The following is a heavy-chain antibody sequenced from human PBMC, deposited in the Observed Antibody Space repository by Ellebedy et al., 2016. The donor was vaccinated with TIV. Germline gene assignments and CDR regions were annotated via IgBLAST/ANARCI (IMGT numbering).Heavy chain of an antibody. V-gene: IGHV3-33*01. Sequence: GESLKISCAASGFTFNSYGMHWVRQAPGKGLEWVAVIWYDGSIKYYADSVKGRFTISRDNSKNTLYLQMNSLRAEDTAVYYCARGSYYYGSGSPEMDVWGKGTTVTVSS. CDR3: ARGSYYYGSGSPEMDV. CDR2: IWYDGSIK. J-gene: IGHJ6*04. D-gene: IGHD3-10*01. CDR1: GFTFNSYG.